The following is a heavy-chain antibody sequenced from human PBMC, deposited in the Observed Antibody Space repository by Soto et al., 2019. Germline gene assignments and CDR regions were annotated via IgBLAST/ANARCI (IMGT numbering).Heavy chain of an antibody. CDR1: EGYIVGGGDY. Sequence: SETHCVTSTVAEGYIVGGGDYWSWIRQHPGKGLEWVGYIYYSGSTYYNPSLKSRVTISVDTSKNQFSLKLSSVTAADTAVYYCVVDTGTRDVWGQGTTVTV. J-gene: IGHJ6*02. CDR2: IYYSGST. CDR3: VVDTGTRDV. D-gene: IGHD5-18*01. V-gene: IGHV4-31*03.